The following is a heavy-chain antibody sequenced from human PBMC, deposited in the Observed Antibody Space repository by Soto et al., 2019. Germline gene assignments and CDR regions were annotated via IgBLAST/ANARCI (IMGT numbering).Heavy chain of an antibody. J-gene: IGHJ6*02. V-gene: IGHV4-4*07. CDR1: GGSISGYY. CDR3: ARGRNYYGMDV. Sequence: NPSETLSLTCTVSGGSISGYYWNWIRQPAGKGLEWIGRIYTSGSTNYNPSLKSRVTMSVDTSKNQFSLKLSSVTAADTAVYYCARGRNYYGMDVWGQGTTVTVSS. CDR2: IYTSGST.